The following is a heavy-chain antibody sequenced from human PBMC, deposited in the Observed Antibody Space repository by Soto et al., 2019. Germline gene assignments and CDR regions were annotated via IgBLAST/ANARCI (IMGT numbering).Heavy chain of an antibody. D-gene: IGHD5-18*01. CDR1: SDSISRYY. Sequence: PSETLSLTCTVSSDSISRYYWSWIRQPPGKGLEWIGYIYYTGSTNSNPSLRSRLTMSVDASQNQFSLKLNSVTAADTAVYYCARGADGYTNSFFDYWGLGTLVTF. J-gene: IGHJ4*02. CDR3: ARGADGYTNSFFDY. CDR2: IYYTGST. V-gene: IGHV4-59*01.